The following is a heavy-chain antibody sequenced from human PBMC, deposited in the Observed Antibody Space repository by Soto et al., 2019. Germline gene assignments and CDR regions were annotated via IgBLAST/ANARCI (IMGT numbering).Heavy chain of an antibody. J-gene: IGHJ6*02. D-gene: IGHD6-6*01. CDR2: IYSGGST. CDR3: ARVGSSPAVDYYYGMDV. V-gene: IGHV3-66*01. Sequence: GGSLRLSCAASGFTVSSDYMSWVRQAPGKGLEWVSVIYSGGSTYYADSVKGRFTISRDNSKNTLYLQMNSLRAEDTAVYYCARVGSSPAVDYYYGMDVWGQGTTVTVS. CDR1: GFTVSSDY.